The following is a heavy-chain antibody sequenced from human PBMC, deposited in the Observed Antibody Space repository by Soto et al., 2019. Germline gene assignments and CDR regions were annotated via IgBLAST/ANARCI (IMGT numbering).Heavy chain of an antibody. J-gene: IGHJ6*02. CDR3: VKVGQESRNYFYYGMDV. V-gene: IGHV4-59*01. CDR2: IYHSAST. Sequence: QVQLQESGPGLVKPSETLSLTCTVSGDPMRSYYWSWIRQAPGKGLEWIGYIYHSASTNYNPSLESRVTISIDTAKKQFSLKMSSVTAADTAVYYCVKVGQESRNYFYYGMDVWGQGITVTVSS. CDR1: GDPMRSYY.